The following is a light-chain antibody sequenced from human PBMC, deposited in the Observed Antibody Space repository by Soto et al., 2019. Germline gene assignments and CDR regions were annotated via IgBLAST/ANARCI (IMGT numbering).Light chain of an antibody. CDR1: QGIGTW. CDR3: QQYHGYSLT. Sequence: DIQMTQSPSSVSASVGDRVTITCRASQGIGTWLAWYQQKPGKGPNLLIYAASSLESGVPSRFSGSGSGTDFTLTISSLQPEDFATYYCQQYHGYSLTFGQGTKVDIK. CDR2: AAS. V-gene: IGKV1D-16*01. J-gene: IGKJ1*01.